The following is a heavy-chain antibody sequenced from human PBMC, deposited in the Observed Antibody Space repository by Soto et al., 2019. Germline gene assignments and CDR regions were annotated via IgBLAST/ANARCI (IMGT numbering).Heavy chain of an antibody. J-gene: IGHJ6*02. Sequence: EGQLLESGGGLIQPGGSLRLSCAASGFSFSSYAMNWVRQAPGRGLAWVSGISSSGDSTSLADSVKGRFAISRDNSKNNLYLQMSSLRGEDTAVNYCAKSGGAFVVVGAATSWKYGLDVWGQGTTVTV. V-gene: IGHV3-23*01. CDR2: ISSSGDST. D-gene: IGHD2-15*01. CDR1: GFSFSSYA. CDR3: AKSGGAFVVVGAATSWKYGLDV.